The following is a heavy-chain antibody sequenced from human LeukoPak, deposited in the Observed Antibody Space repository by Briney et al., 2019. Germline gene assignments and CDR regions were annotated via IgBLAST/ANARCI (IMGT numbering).Heavy chain of an antibody. CDR2: IKQDGSEK. V-gene: IGHV3-7*03. Sequence: GGSLRLSCAASGFTFSSYWMSWVRQAPGKGLEWEANIKQDGSEKYYVDPVKGRFTISRDNAKNSLYLQMNSLRAEDTAVYYCASLYDILTGYSTDYWGQGTLVTVSS. J-gene: IGHJ4*02. D-gene: IGHD3-9*01. CDR1: GFTFSSYW. CDR3: ASLYDILTGYSTDY.